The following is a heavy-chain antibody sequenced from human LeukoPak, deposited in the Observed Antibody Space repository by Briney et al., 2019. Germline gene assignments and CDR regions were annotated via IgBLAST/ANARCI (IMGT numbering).Heavy chain of an antibody. J-gene: IGHJ4*02. CDR1: GYTFTSYY. Sequence: ASVKVSCKASGYTFTSYYMHWVRQAPGQGLEWMGIINPSGGSTSYAQKFQGRVTMTRDMSTSTVYMELSSLRPEDTAVYYCAIIAVAGKFDYWGQGTLVTVSS. V-gene: IGHV1-46*01. CDR2: INPSGGST. D-gene: IGHD6-19*01. CDR3: AIIAVAGKFDY.